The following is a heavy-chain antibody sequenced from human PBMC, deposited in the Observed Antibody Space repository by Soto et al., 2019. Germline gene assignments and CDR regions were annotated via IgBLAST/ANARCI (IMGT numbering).Heavy chain of an antibody. CDR3: AKDISGRGSFYYYFGMDV. CDR1: GFTFDXSA. D-gene: IGHD1-26*01. CDR2: ISWNIGSI. Sequence: AXRXSCTASGFTFDXSAMHLILQPPGKGLEWVSGISWNIGSIGYADSVKARFTIYRDNGKNLLYLQMNSLRPEYTAFYYCAKDISGRGSFYYYFGMDVWGRGTTGTVSS. J-gene: IGHJ6*02. V-gene: IGHV3-9*01.